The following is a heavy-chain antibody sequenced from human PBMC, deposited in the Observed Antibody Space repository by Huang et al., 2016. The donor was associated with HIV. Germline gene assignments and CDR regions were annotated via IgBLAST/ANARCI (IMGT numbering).Heavy chain of an antibody. CDR2: ISYYGSNK. Sequence: VQLVESGGGVVQPGRSLRLAFAASGFSFSTYGLHWVRQAPGKGLEWVAVISYYGSNKYYAHSVKGRFTISRDTSENKVYLQMNSLRHEDTAVYYCAKDGADEEWDIDYWGQGTLVTVSS. J-gene: IGHJ4*02. CDR1: GFSFSTYG. D-gene: IGHD1-26*01. V-gene: IGHV3-30*18. CDR3: AKDGADEEWDIDY.